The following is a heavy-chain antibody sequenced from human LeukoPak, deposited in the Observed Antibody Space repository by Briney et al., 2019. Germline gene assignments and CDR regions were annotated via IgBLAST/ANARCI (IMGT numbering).Heavy chain of an antibody. CDR2: IYASGNT. V-gene: IGHV4-4*07. Sequence: SETLSLTCTVSGGSISSYYWSWVRQPAGKGLEWIGRIYASGNTNYNPSLKGRVTMSLDTSKNQFSLNLSSVAAADTAVYYCARDNPSGYCSSTSCHGAFDIWGQGTMVTVSS. J-gene: IGHJ3*02. CDR1: GGSISSYY. D-gene: IGHD2-2*01. CDR3: ARDNPSGYCSSTSCHGAFDI.